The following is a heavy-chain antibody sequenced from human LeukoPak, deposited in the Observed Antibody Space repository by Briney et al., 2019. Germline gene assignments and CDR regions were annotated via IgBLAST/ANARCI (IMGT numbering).Heavy chain of an antibody. Sequence: GGSLRLSCAASGFTFSSYGMSWVRQAPGKGLEWVSAISGRDGSTYYADSVKGRFTISRDNFKNTLYLQMNSPTAEDTAVYYCAKDYYSDSSGYPTFFDYWGQGTLLTVSS. CDR3: AKDYYSDSSGYPTFFDY. CDR1: GFTFSSYG. CDR2: ISGRDGST. V-gene: IGHV3-23*01. D-gene: IGHD3-22*01. J-gene: IGHJ4*02.